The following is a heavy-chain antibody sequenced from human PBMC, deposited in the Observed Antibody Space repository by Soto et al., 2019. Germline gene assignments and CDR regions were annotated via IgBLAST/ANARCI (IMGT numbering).Heavy chain of an antibody. CDR1: GFTFSTYV. CDR2: ISVSGDNT. V-gene: IGHV3-23*01. Sequence: PGGSLRLSCAASGFTFSTYVMSWVRQAPGKGLKWVSAISVSGDNTYYADSVKGRFTTSRDSSRNTLSLQMNSLRVEDTPIYYSVNGGWLDPNWGQGALVTVSS. D-gene: IGHD6-19*01. J-gene: IGHJ4*02. CDR3: VNGGWLDPN.